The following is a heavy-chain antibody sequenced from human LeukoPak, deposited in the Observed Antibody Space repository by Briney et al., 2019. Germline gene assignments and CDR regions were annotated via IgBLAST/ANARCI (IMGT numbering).Heavy chain of an antibody. CDR3: ARDVKYCSSTSCYSPYYFDY. J-gene: IGHJ4*02. Sequence: SVKVSCKASGGTFSSYAISWVRQAPGQGLEWMGGIIPIFGTANYAQKFQGRVTITADESTSTAYMELSSLRSEDTAVYYRARDVKYCSSTSCYSPYYFDYWGQGTLVTVSS. CDR2: IIPIFGTA. CDR1: GGTFSSYA. V-gene: IGHV1-69*13. D-gene: IGHD2-2*01.